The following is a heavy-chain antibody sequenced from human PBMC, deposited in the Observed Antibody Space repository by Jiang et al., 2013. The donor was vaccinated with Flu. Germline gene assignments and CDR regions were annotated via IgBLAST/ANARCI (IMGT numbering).Heavy chain of an antibody. CDR2: IYTSGST. J-gene: IGHJ3*02. V-gene: IGHV4-4*07. CDR3: ARTTSRSIAARLGFLAIGAFDI. CDR1: GGSISSYY. D-gene: IGHD6-6*01. Sequence: LLKPSETLSLTCTVSGGSISSYYWSWIRXPAGKGLEWIGRIYTSGSTNYNPSLKSRVTMSVDTSKNQFSLKLSSVTAADTAVYYCARTTSRSIAARLGFLAIGAFDIWG.